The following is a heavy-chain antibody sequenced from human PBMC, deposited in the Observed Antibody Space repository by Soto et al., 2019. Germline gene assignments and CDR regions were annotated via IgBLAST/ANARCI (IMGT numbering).Heavy chain of an antibody. CDR1: GYTFTGYY. CDR2: INPNSGGT. D-gene: IGHD5-18*01. Sequence: GASVKVSCKASGYTFTGYYMHWVRQAPGQGLEWMGWINPNSGGTNYAQKFQGWVTMTRDTSISTAYMELSRLRSDDTAVYYCARDTERYSYGYYYFGLGTLVTVSA. J-gene: IGHJ4*02. CDR3: ARDTERYSYGYYY. V-gene: IGHV1-2*04.